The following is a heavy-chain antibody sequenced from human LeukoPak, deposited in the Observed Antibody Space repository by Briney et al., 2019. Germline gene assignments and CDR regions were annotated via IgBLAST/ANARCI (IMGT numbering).Heavy chain of an antibody. J-gene: IGHJ4*02. CDR2: ICYSGST. CDR3: ARRRFLEWSAYYFDY. Sequence: SSETLSLTCTVSGGSISSSSYYWGWIRQPPGKGLEWIGSICYSGSTYYNPSLKSRVTISVDTSKNQFSLKLSSVTAADTAVYYCARRRFLEWSAYYFDYWGQGTLVTVSS. D-gene: IGHD3-3*01. CDR1: GGSISSSSYY. V-gene: IGHV4-39*01.